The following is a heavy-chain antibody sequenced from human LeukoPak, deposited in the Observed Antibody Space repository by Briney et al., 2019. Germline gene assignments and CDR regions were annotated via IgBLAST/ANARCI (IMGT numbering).Heavy chain of an antibody. Sequence: GGSLRLSCAASGFTFSSYSMTWVRQAPGKGLEWVSSINSGSDYILYADSVKGRFTISRDDAKNSLYLQMSSLRAEDTAVYYCARDPFGKGNWFDPWGQGTLVTVSS. CDR3: ARDPFGKGNWFDP. D-gene: IGHD3-10*01. V-gene: IGHV3-21*01. J-gene: IGHJ5*02. CDR2: INSGSDYI. CDR1: GFTFSSYS.